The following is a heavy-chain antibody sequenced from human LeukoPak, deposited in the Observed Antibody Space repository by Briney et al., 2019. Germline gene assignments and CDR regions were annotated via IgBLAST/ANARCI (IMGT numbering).Heavy chain of an antibody. V-gene: IGHV3-30-3*01. J-gene: IGHJ5*02. D-gene: IGHD2-2*01. CDR2: ISYDGSNK. Sequence: GGSLRLSCAASGFTFNTYAMHWVRQAPGKGLEWVAVISYDGSNKYYADSVKGRFTISRDNSRNTLYLQMDSLRAEDTAVYYCARDLILGYCSSTSCTPLDPWGQGTLVTVSS. CDR1: GFTFNTYA. CDR3: ARDLILGYCSSTSCTPLDP.